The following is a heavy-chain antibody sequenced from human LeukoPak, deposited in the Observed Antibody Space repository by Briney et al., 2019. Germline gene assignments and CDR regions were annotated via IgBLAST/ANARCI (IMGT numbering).Heavy chain of an antibody. CDR3: AKETYCSGGSCYSGPNWFDP. CDR2: ISGSGGST. Sequence: GGSLRLSCAASGFTFSSYDMSWVRQAPGKGLEWVSAISGSGGSTYYADSVKGRFTISRDNSKNTLYLQMNSLRAEDTAVYYCAKETYCSGGSCYSGPNWFDPWGQGTLVTVS. CDR1: GFTFSSYD. J-gene: IGHJ5*02. D-gene: IGHD2-15*01. V-gene: IGHV3-23*01.